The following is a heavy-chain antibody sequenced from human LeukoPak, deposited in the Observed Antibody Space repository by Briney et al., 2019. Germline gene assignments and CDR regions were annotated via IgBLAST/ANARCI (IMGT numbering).Heavy chain of an antibody. CDR1: GGSFSGYY. V-gene: IGHV4-34*01. J-gene: IGHJ4*02. CDR3: ARGQRRTTVTYFDY. CDR2: INHSGST. D-gene: IGHD4-17*01. Sequence: SETLSLTCAVYGGSFSGYYWSWIRQPPGKGLEWIGEINHSGSTNYNPSLKSRVTISVDTSKNQFSLKLSSGTAADTAVYYCARGQRRTTVTYFDYWGQGTLVTVSS.